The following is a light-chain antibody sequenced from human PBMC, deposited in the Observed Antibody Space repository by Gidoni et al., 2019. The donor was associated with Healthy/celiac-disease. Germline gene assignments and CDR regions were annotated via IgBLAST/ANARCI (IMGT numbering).Light chain of an antibody. CDR3: QQYNNWLT. Sequence: EIVMTQSPATRAVSPGERATLSCRASQSVSSNLAWYQQKPGQAPRLLIYGASTRATGIPARFSGSGSGTEFTLTISSLQSEDFAVYYCQQYNNWLTFGGXTKVEIK. CDR2: GAS. V-gene: IGKV3-15*01. CDR1: QSVSSN. J-gene: IGKJ4*01.